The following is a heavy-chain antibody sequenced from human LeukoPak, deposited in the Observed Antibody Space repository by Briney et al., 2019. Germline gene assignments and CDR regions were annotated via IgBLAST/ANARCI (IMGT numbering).Heavy chain of an antibody. Sequence: PGGSLRLSCAASGFTFSDYYMSWIRQAPGKGLEWVSYISSSGSTIYYADSVKGRFTISRDNAKNSLYLQMNSLRAEDTAVYYCARDGNPGIAVAGTLGGYYYGMDVWGQGTTVTVSS. D-gene: IGHD6-19*01. CDR2: ISSSGSTI. CDR3: ARDGNPGIAVAGTLGGYYYGMDV. J-gene: IGHJ6*02. V-gene: IGHV3-11*01. CDR1: GFTFSDYY.